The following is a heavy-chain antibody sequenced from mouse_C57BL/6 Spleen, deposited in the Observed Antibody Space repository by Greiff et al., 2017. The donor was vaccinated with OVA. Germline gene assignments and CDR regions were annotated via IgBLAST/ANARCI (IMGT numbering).Heavy chain of an antibody. D-gene: IGHD1-1*01. CDR2: IDPENGDT. V-gene: IGHV14-4*01. Sequence: EVKLQESGAELVRPGASVKLSCTASGFNIKDDYMHWVKQRPEQGLEWIGWIDPENGDTEYASKFQGKATITADTSSNTAYLQLSSLTSEDTAVYYCYYYGSSNYWGQGTTLTVSS. J-gene: IGHJ2*01. CDR1: GFNIKDDY. CDR3: YYYGSSNY.